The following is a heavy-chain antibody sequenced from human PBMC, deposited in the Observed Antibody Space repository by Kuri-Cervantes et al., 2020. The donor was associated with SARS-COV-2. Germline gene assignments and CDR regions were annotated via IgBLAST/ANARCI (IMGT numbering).Heavy chain of an antibody. Sequence: SETLSLTCTVSGASISSSNYYWGWIRQPPGKGLEWIGSISYSGTTSHNPSLKSRVTISLDTSKNQFSLELDSVTAADTAVYYCARESNYSHYYGTEVWGQGTTVTVSS. CDR2: ISYSGTT. J-gene: IGHJ6*02. CDR3: ARESNYSHYYGTEV. V-gene: IGHV4-39*07. CDR1: GASISSSNYY.